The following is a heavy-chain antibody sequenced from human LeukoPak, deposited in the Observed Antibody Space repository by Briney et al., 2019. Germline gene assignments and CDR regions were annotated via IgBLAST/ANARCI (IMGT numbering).Heavy chain of an antibody. Sequence: GGSLRLSCAASGFTFSSYAMTWVRQAPGKGLEWVANIKEDGSAKYYVDSVKGRFTISRDNAKNSLYLQMNSLRAEDTAVYYCARDMGWLQYDYWGLGTLVTVSS. CDR1: GFTFSSYA. V-gene: IGHV3-7*01. CDR3: ARDMGWLQYDY. J-gene: IGHJ4*02. D-gene: IGHD5-24*01. CDR2: IKEDGSAK.